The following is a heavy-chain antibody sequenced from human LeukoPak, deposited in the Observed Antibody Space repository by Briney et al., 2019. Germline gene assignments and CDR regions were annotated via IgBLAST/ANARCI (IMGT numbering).Heavy chain of an antibody. CDR1: GGSFRSYY. CDR3: ATDAGNVIEY. Sequence: SETLSLTCTVSGGSFRSYYWSWIRLPPGKGLEWIGFISYSGSSTYNPSLRSRVTISLDTSKNQVSLRLGSVTATDTAVYYCATDAGNVIEYWGQGTLVTVSS. V-gene: IGHV4-59*08. J-gene: IGHJ4*02. CDR2: ISYSGSS. D-gene: IGHD4-23*01.